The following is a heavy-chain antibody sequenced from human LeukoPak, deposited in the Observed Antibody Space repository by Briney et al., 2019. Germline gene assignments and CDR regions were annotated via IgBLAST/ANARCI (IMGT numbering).Heavy chain of an antibody. V-gene: IGHV3-7*01. D-gene: IGHD2-15*01. CDR1: GFTFSNYW. CDR2: IKEDGSDK. J-gene: IGHJ4*02. Sequence: GGSLRLSCAASGFTFSNYWMSWVRQAPGKGLEWVANIKEDGSDKYYVDSVMGRFTISGDNAKKSLYLQMNGLRAEDTAVYYCARDETFCSGDTCYTRGYFAFWGQGTLVTVSS. CDR3: ARDETFCSGDTCYTRGYFAF.